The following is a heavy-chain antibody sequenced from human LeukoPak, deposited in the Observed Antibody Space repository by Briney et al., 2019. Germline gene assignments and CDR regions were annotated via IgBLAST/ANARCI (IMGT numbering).Heavy chain of an antibody. CDR1: GGSISSYY. V-gene: IGHV4-4*07. J-gene: IGHJ4*02. CDR3: ARQIASAGTAGFDF. CDR2: IYSTGST. D-gene: IGHD6-13*01. Sequence: YPPETLSLTCTVSGGSISSYYWSWIRQPAGKGLEWIGRIYSTGSTNYNPSLKSRVTMSVDTSKNQFSLRLRSVTAADTAVYYCARQIASAGTAGFDFWGQGALVTVSS.